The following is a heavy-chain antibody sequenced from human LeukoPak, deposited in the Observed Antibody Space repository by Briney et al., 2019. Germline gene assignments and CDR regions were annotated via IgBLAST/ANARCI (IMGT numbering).Heavy chain of an antibody. V-gene: IGHV3-66*02. D-gene: IGHD2-21*01. CDR2: IYSGGST. CDR1: GFTVSTNY. Sequence: GGSLRLYCAASGFTVSTNYMSWVRQAPGKGLEWVSIIYSGGSTYYAASVRGRFTISRDDSKNTLFLQMNSLRAEDTAVYYCARDSIATLPAYYFDSWGQGTLVTVSS. CDR3: ARDSIATLPAYYFDS. J-gene: IGHJ4*02.